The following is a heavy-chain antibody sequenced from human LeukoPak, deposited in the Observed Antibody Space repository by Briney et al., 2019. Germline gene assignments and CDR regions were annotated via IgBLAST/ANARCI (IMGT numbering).Heavy chain of an antibody. D-gene: IGHD3-10*01. Sequence: SETLSLTCTVSGGSISSYYWSWIRQPPGKGLEWIGYIYYSGSTNYNPSLKSRVTISVDTSKNQFSLKLSSVTAADTAVYYCAGVPNRIWFGESLYYFDYWGQGTLVTVSS. CDR2: IYYSGST. J-gene: IGHJ4*02. CDR1: GGSISSYY. V-gene: IGHV4-59*01. CDR3: AGVPNRIWFGESLYYFDY.